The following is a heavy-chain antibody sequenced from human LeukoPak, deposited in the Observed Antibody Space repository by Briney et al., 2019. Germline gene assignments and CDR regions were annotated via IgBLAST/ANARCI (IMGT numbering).Heavy chain of an antibody. Sequence: GGSLRLSCAASGFTFSSYSMNWVRQAPGKGLEWVSSISSSSSYIYYADSVKGRFTISRDNAKNSLYLQMHSLRAEDTAVYYCARAGITKKASSYFDYWGQGTLVTVSS. D-gene: IGHD3-10*01. J-gene: IGHJ4*02. CDR2: ISSSSSYI. V-gene: IGHV3-21*01. CDR3: ARAGITKKASSYFDY. CDR1: GFTFSSYS.